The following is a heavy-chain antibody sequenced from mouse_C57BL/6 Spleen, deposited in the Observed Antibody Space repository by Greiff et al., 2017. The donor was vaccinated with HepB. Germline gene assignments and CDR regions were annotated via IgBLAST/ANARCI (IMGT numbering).Heavy chain of an antibody. D-gene: IGHD1-1*01. CDR3: AAYYYGSSWFAY. CDR1: GYTFTSYW. V-gene: IGHV1-64*01. J-gene: IGHJ3*01. Sequence: VQLQQPGAELVKPGASVKLSCKASGYTFTSYWMHWVKQRPGQGLEWIGMIHPNSGSTNYNEKFKSKATLTVDKSSSTAYMQLSSLTSEDSAVYYCAAYYYGSSWFAYWGQGTLVTVSA. CDR2: IHPNSGST.